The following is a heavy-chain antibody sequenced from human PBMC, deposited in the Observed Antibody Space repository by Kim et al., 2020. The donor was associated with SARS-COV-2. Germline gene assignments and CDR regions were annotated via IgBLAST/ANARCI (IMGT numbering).Heavy chain of an antibody. CDR2: INPSGGST. V-gene: IGHV1-46*01. D-gene: IGHD2-15*01. J-gene: IGHJ6*02. CDR3: ARVLGYCSGGSCYKYYGMDV. CDR1: GYTFTSYY. Sequence: ASVKVSCKASGYTFTSYYMHWVRQAPGQGLEWMGIINPSGGSTSYAQKFQGRVTMTRDTSTSTVYMELSSLRSEDTAVYYCARVLGYCSGGSCYKYYGMDVWGQGTTVTVSS.